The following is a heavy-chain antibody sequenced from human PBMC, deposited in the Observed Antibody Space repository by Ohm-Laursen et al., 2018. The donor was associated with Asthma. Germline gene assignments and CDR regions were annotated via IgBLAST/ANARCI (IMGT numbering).Heavy chain of an antibody. D-gene: IGHD3-22*01. CDR3: ASRYDSSGYYRESYYFDY. Sequence: TLSLTCTVSGVSIYSGGYYWSWIRQHPGKGLEWIGYIYYSGITHYNPSLKSRVTISLDTSTNHFSLKLSFVTAADTAVYYCASRYDSSGYYRESYYFDYWGQGTLVTVSS. CDR2: IYYSGIT. CDR1: GVSIYSGGYY. V-gene: IGHV4-31*03. J-gene: IGHJ4*02.